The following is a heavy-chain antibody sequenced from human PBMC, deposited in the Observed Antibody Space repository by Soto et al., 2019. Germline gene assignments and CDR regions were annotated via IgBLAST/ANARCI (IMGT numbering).Heavy chain of an antibody. D-gene: IGHD6-19*01. Sequence: SVKVSCKASGGTFSSYAISWVRQARGQGLEWMGGIIPIFGTANYAQKFQERVTITRDMSTSTAYMELSSLRSEDTAVYYCAAALSGWYSDYWGQGTLVTVSS. CDR2: IIPIFGTA. V-gene: IGHV1-69*05. CDR3: AAALSGWYSDY. CDR1: GGTFSSYA. J-gene: IGHJ4*02.